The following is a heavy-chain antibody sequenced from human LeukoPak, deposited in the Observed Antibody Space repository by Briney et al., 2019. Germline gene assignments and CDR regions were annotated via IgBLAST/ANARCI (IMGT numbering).Heavy chain of an antibody. J-gene: IGHJ4*02. CDR2: IQISENN. CDR1: GGSISDYY. D-gene: IGHD6-13*01. V-gene: IGHV4-4*07. CDR3: ARESVAAGTRWFDY. Sequence: PSETLSLTCTVFGGSISDYYWTWIRQPAGKGLEWIGRIQISENNNYNPSLKSRVTLSLDTSTNQFSLKLTSVTAADTAIYYCARESVAAGTRWFDYWGQGTLVTVSS.